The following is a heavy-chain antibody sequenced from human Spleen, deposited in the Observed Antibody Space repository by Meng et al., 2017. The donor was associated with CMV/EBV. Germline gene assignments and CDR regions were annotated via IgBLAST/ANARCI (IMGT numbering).Heavy chain of an antibody. CDR1: GGTFSSYA. V-gene: IGHV1-69*05. Sequence: SVKVSCKASGGTFSSYAISWVRQAPGQGLEWMGGIIPIFGTANYAQKFQGRVTITTDESTSTAYMELSSLRSEDTAVYYCASAYYDSSGYYQPYYFDYWGQGTLVTSPQ. D-gene: IGHD3-22*01. CDR2: IIPIFGTA. J-gene: IGHJ4*02. CDR3: ASAYYDSSGYYQPYYFDY.